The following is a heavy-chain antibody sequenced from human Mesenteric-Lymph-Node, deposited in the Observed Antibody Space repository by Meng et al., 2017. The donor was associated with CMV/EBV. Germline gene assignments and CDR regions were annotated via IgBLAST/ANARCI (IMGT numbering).Heavy chain of an antibody. CDR1: GVNGSNYY. CDR2: VFTGGTT. J-gene: IGHJ5*02. V-gene: IGHV3-53*01. Sequence: GVSCVGTGVNGSNYYMSWVRQSPGKGLEWVSIVFTGGTTHYADSVKGRFTVSRDNSRNTVYLQMNSLRVDDTAVYYCARDKTWLDHWGQGTLVTVSS. CDR3: ARDKTWLDH.